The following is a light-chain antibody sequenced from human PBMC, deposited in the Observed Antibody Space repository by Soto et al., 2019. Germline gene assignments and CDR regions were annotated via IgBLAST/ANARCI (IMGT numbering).Light chain of an antibody. Sequence: VIWMTQSPSLLSASTGDRVTISCRMSQGISSYLACYQQKPGKAPKLVMYDASNLETGVPSRFSGSGSGTDFTFTISSLQPEDVATYYCHQYDNLPLSFGGGTKVDIK. CDR3: HQYDNLPLS. CDR1: QGISSY. V-gene: IGKV1D-8*03. CDR2: DAS. J-gene: IGKJ4*01.